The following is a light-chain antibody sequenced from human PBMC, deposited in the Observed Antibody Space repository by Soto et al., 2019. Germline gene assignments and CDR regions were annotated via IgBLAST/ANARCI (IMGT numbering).Light chain of an antibody. V-gene: IGKV3-20*01. CDR2: AAS. Sequence: EIVLTQSPGTLSLSPGERATLSCRASQSVTSNYLAWYQQKPGQAPRLLIYAASSRATGIPDRFSGSGSGTDFTLTISRLEPEDFVVYYCQQYGSSFLTFGLGTRLEIK. J-gene: IGKJ5*01. CDR3: QQYGSSFLT. CDR1: QSVTSNY.